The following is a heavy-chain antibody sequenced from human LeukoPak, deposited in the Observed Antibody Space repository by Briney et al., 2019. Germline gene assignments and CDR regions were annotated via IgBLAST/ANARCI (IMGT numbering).Heavy chain of an antibody. CDR3: ARGVGATYRFDY. CDR2: IIPIFGTA. V-gene: IGHV1-69*05. Sequence: ASVKVSCKASGGTFSSYAISWVRQAPGQGLEWMGGIIPIFGTANYAQKFQGRVTITTDESTSTAYMELSSLRSEDTAVYYCARGVGATYRFDYWGQGTLVTVSS. D-gene: IGHD1-26*01. J-gene: IGHJ4*02. CDR1: GGTFSSYA.